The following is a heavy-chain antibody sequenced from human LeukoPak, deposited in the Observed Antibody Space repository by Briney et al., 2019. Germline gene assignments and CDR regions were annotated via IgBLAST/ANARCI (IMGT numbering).Heavy chain of an antibody. CDR1: GGTFSSYA. CDR2: IIPIFGTA. D-gene: IGHD3-9*01. V-gene: IGHV1-69*05. J-gene: IGHJ4*02. Sequence: ASVKVSCKASGGTFSSYAISWVRQAPGQGLEWMGGIIPIFGTANYAQKFQGRVTITRDTSASTAYMELSSLRSEDTAVYYCARSFDWLYFDYWGQGTLVTVSS. CDR3: ARSFDWLYFDY.